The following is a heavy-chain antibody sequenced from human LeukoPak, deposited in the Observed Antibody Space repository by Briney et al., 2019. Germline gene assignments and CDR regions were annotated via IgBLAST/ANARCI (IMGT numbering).Heavy chain of an antibody. CDR2: IYYSGST. Sequence: SQTLSLTCTVSGGSISSGDYYWSWIRQPPGKGLEWIGYIYYSGSTYYNPSLKSRVTISVDTSKNQFSLKLSSVTAADTAVYYCARDSATVVTDDAFDNWGQGTMVTVSS. CDR3: ARDSATVVTDDAFDN. CDR1: GGSISSGDYY. V-gene: IGHV4-30-4*08. J-gene: IGHJ3*02. D-gene: IGHD4-23*01.